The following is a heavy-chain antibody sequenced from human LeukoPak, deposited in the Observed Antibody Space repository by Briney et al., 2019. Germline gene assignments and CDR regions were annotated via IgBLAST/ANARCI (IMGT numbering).Heavy chain of an antibody. V-gene: IGHV4-30-2*01. D-gene: IGHD2-2*01. CDR2: IYHSGST. CDR3: ARAPSSVICSSTSCPQTVEMATTVDY. Sequence: SQTLSLTCTVSGGSISSGGYYWSWIRQPPGKGLEWIGYIYHSGSTYFNPSLKSRVTISVDRSKNQFSLKLSSVTAADTAVYYCARAPSSVICSSTSCPQTVEMATTVDYWGQGTLVTVSS. J-gene: IGHJ4*02. CDR1: GGSISSGGYY.